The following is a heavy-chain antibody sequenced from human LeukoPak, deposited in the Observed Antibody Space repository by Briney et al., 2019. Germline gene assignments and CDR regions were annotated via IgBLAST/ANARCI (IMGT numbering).Heavy chain of an antibody. CDR1: GGSFSGYY. Sequence: SETLSLTCAVYGGSFSGYYWSWIRQPPGKGLEWIGEINRSGSTNYNPSLKSRVTISVDTSKNQFSLMLSSVTAADTAVYYCARGYSSSWYRWYNWFDPWGQGTLVTVSS. CDR2: INRSGST. V-gene: IGHV4-34*01. J-gene: IGHJ5*02. CDR3: ARGYSSSWYRWYNWFDP. D-gene: IGHD6-13*01.